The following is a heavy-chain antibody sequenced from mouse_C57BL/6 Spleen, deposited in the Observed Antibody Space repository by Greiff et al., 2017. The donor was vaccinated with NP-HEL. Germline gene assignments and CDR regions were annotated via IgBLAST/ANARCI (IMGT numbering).Heavy chain of an antibody. D-gene: IGHD2-4*01. Sequence: VQLQQSGAELVRPGASVTLSCKASGYTFTDYEMHWVKQTPVHGLEWIGAIDPETGGTAYNQKFKGKAILTADKSSSTAYMELRSLTSEDSAVYYCTRLYYDYDGAYWGQGTLVTVSA. CDR2: IDPETGGT. CDR3: TRLYYDYDGAY. CDR1: GYTFTDYE. V-gene: IGHV1-15*01. J-gene: IGHJ3*01.